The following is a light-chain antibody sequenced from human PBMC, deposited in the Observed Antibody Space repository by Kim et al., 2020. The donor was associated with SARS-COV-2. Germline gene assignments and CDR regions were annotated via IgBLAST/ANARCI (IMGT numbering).Light chain of an antibody. CDR3: QAWGGRTWV. V-gene: IGLV3-1*01. J-gene: IGLJ3*02. CDR1: KLGDKY. CDR2: QNS. Sequence: SVSPGKTASITCSGDKLGDKYACWYQQKPGQSPVLVIYQNSKRPSGIPERFSGFNSGNTATLTISGTQAMDEADYYCQAWGGRTWVFGGGTKLTVL.